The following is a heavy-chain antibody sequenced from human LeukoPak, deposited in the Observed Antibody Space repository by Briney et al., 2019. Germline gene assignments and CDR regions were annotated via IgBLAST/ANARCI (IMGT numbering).Heavy chain of an antibody. CDR3: AKEERIQLWLWYAFDI. CDR2: IRYDGSNK. J-gene: IGHJ3*02. D-gene: IGHD5-18*01. V-gene: IGHV3-30*02. CDR1: GFTFSSYG. Sequence: GGSLRLSCAASGFTFSSYGMHWVRQAPGKGLEWVAFIRYDGSNKYYADSVKGRFTISRDNSKNTLYLQMNSLRAEDTAVYYCAKEERIQLWLWYAFDIWGQGTMVTVSS.